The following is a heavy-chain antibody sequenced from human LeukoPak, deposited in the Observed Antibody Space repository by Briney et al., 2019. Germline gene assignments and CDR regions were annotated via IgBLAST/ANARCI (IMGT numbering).Heavy chain of an antibody. Sequence: PGGSLRLSCAASGFTFSSYSMNWVRQAPGKGLEWVSSISSSSSYIYYADSVKGRFTISRDNAKNSLYLQMNSLRAEDTAVYYCARGIMGDYYFDYWGQGTLVTVSS. CDR1: GFTFSSYS. CDR2: ISSSSSYI. CDR3: ARGIMGDYYFDY. V-gene: IGHV3-21*01. J-gene: IGHJ4*02. D-gene: IGHD3-16*01.